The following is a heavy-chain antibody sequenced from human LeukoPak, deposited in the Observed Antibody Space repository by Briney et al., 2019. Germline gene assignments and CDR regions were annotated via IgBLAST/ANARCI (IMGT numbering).Heavy chain of an antibody. V-gene: IGHV4-59*01. CDR1: GGSISSYY. Sequence: SETLSLTCTVSGGSISSYYRSWIRQPPGKGLEWIGYIYYSGSTNYNPSLKSRVTISVDTSKNQFSLKLSSVTAADTAVYYCARGALILWFGEVGAFDIWGQGTMVTVSS. D-gene: IGHD3-10*01. CDR2: IYYSGST. J-gene: IGHJ3*02. CDR3: ARGALILWFGEVGAFDI.